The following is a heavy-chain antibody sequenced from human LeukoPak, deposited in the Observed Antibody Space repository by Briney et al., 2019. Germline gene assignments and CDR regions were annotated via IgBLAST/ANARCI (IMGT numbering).Heavy chain of an antibody. CDR3: TRHFGSGRDDY. J-gene: IGHJ4*02. D-gene: IGHD3-10*01. Sequence: PSETLSLTCTVSGGSISSSNYYWGWIRQPPGKGLEWIGSIHYSGSTYYNPSLKSRVTVSVDTSKNQFTVNLSSVTAADTAVYYCTRHFGSGRDDYWGQGTLVPVSS. CDR2: IHYSGST. V-gene: IGHV4-39*01. CDR1: GGSISSSNYY.